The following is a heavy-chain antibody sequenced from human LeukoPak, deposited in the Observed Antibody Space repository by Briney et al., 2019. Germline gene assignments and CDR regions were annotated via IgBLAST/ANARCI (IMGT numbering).Heavy chain of an antibody. V-gene: IGHV3-30*03. D-gene: IGHD5-18*01. J-gene: IGHJ4*02. CDR1: GFTFSSYG. Sequence: GRSLRLSCVASGFTFSSYGMHWVRQAPGKGLEWVAVISYDGSNKYYADSVKGRFTISRDNSKNTLYLQMNSLRPEDTAVNYCAREDTAMLDYWGQGTLVTVSS. CDR2: ISYDGSNK. CDR3: AREDTAMLDY.